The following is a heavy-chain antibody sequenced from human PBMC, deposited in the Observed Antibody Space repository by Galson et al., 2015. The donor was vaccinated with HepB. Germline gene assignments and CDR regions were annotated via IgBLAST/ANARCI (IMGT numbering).Heavy chain of an antibody. CDR2: IIPIFGTA. V-gene: IGHV1-69*13. J-gene: IGHJ3*02. CDR1: GGTFSSYA. D-gene: IGHD1-26*01. Sequence: SVKVSCKASGGTFSSYAISWVRQAPGQGLEWMGGIIPIFGTANYAQKFQGRVTITADESTSTAYMELSSLRSEDTAVYYCARRAAGAISDALDIWGQGTMVTVSS. CDR3: ARRAAGAISDALDI.